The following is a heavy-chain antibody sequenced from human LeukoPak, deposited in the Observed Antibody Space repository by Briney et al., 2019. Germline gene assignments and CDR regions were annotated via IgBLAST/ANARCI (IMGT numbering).Heavy chain of an antibody. CDR1: GFTFSSYA. CDR3: AKASWVSSADAVL. D-gene: IGHD3-16*01. CDR2: LRGDGET. J-gene: IGHJ4*02. V-gene: IGHV3-23*01. Sequence: GGSLRLSCAASGFTFSSYAMSWVRQAPARGLEWVSSLRGDGETFYADSVKGRFTLSRDHSRNTVYLHLNNLRVGDTAVYYCAKASWVSSADAVLWGQGTVVTVS.